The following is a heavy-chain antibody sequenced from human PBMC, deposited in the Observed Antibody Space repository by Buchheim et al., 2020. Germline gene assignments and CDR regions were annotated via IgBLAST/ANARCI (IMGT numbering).Heavy chain of an antibody. V-gene: IGHV4-4*02. J-gene: IGHJ6*01. CDR3: AGHLRSKRALVV. CDR2: IFQTGST. D-gene: IGHD5/OR15-5a*01. Sequence: QVQLQESGPGLVKPSGTLSLTCAGSGGSMRDGWRSWVHQPPGKGLEWIGEIFQTGSTNYNPSLKGRVIISIDKSKNQVSLNLSSVTAADTAVYFCAGHLRSKRALVVWGQGTT. CDR1: GGSMRDGW.